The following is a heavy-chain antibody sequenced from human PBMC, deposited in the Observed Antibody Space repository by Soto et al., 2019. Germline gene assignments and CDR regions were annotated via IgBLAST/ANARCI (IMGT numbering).Heavy chain of an antibody. V-gene: IGHV1-69*06. CDR3: ARGLGYCSSTSCYLSYYYYGMDV. J-gene: IGHJ6*02. CDR2: IIPIFGTA. CDR1: GGTLSSYA. Sequence: ASVKVSCKASGGTLSSYAISWVRQAPGQGLEWMGGIIPIFGTANYAQKFQGRVTITADKSTSTAYMELSSLRSEDTAVYYCARGLGYCSSTSCYLSYYYYGMDVWGQGTTVTVSS. D-gene: IGHD2-2*01.